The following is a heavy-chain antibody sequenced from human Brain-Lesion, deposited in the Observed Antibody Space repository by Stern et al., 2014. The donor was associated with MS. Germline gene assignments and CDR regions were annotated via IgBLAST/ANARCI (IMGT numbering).Heavy chain of an antibody. V-gene: IGHV1-45*02. CDR2: ITPFTGNT. D-gene: IGHD4-17*01. Sequence: VQLVQSGAEVKKTGSSVKVSCQASGNTFTNRYLHWVRQAPGKALEWMGWITPFTGNTNYAQNFQDRVTITMDRSMSTAYMDLSSIRSDDTAIYFCAEGGSYGFVYWGQGTLVTVSS. J-gene: IGHJ4*02. CDR3: AEGGSYGFVY. CDR1: GNTFTNRY.